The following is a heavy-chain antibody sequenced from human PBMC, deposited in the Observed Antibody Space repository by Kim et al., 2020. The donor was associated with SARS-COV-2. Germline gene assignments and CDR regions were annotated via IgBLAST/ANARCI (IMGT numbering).Heavy chain of an antibody. CDR3: ANGYYGDYRFDY. V-gene: IGHV3-23*01. Sequence: GGSLRLSCAASGFTFNSYAMSWVRQAPGKGLEWVSGISGSGATTHYADSVKGRFTISRDNSKNTLFMQMNSLRAEDTAVYYCANGYYGDYRFDYWGQGTLVTVSS. CDR1: GFTFNSYA. D-gene: IGHD4-17*01. J-gene: IGHJ4*02. CDR2: ISGSGATT.